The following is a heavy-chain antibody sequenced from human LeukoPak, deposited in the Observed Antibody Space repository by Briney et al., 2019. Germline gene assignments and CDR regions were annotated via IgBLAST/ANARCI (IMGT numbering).Heavy chain of an antibody. CDR2: IYYSGIT. J-gene: IGHJ4*02. Sequence: SQTLSLTCTVSGCSISSGDYYWSWIRQPPGKGLEWIGYIYYSGITYYNPSLKSRVTISVDTSKNQFSLKLSSVTAADTAVYYCARITEYYFDYWGQGTLVTVSS. CDR1: GCSISSGDYY. D-gene: IGHD3-16*01. V-gene: IGHV4-30-4*08. CDR3: ARITEYYFDY.